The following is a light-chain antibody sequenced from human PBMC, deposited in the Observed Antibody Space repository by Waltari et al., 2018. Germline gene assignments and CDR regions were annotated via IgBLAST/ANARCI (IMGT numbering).Light chain of an antibody. V-gene: IGKV1-33*01. Sequence: DIQMTQSPSSMSASVGDRVSISCQASQDIRNYLSWYQQKPRKSPKLLIYDAFNLQTGVQSGFSGSASGTYFTFTISSLQPEDIATYYCQQYKDLPRTFGQGTKVEVK. CDR2: DAF. CDR1: QDIRNY. J-gene: IGKJ1*01. CDR3: QQYKDLPRT.